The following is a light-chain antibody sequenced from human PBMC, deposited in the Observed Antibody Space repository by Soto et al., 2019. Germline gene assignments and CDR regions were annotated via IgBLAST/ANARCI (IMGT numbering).Light chain of an antibody. CDR1: SSNVGGYNY. J-gene: IGLJ1*01. CDR2: EVS. Sequence: QSVLTQPASVSGSPGQSITISCTGTSSNVGGYNYVSWYQQHPGKAPKLMIYEVSNRPSGVSTRFSGSKSGNTASLTISGLQAEDEADYYCSSYTISTTLVFGTGTKVTGL. CDR3: SSYTISTTLV. V-gene: IGLV2-14*01.